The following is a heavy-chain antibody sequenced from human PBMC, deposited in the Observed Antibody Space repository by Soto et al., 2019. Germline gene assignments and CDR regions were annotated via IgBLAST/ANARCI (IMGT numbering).Heavy chain of an antibody. CDR3: ARAAKEYYYGSGSYYPFDY. CDR2: IIPIFGTA. V-gene: IGHV1-69*13. J-gene: IGHJ4*02. D-gene: IGHD3-10*01. Sequence: VKVSCKASGGTFSSYAISWVRQAPGQGLEWMGGIIPIFGTANYAQKFQGRVTITADESTSTAYMELSSLRSEDTAVYYCARAAKEYYYGSGSYYPFDYWGQGTLVTVSS. CDR1: GGTFSSYA.